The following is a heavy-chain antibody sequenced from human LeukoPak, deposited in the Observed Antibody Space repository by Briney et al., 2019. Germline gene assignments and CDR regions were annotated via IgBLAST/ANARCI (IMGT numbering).Heavy chain of an antibody. CDR2: ISGSGTRT. CDR1: GFTLRVYA. Sequence: GGSLRLSCVASGFTLRVYALTWVRQAPGKGLEWVSAISGSGTRTHYADSAAGRFTISRDNSKNTVYLQMSSLRAEDTAVYYCAKLLNDYGDYVFDSWGQGTLVTVSS. V-gene: IGHV3-23*01. J-gene: IGHJ5*01. CDR3: AKLLNDYGDYVFDS. D-gene: IGHD4-17*01.